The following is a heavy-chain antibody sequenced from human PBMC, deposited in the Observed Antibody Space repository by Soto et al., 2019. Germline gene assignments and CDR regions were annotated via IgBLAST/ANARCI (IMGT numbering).Heavy chain of an antibody. D-gene: IGHD3-9*01. CDR1: GFTFTSSA. CDR3: AAEPPDYDLLTGPLG. CDR2: IVVGSGNT. Sequence: SVQVSCKASGFTFTSSAVQWVRQARGQRLEWIGWIVVGSGNTNYAQKFQERVTITRDMSTSTAYTELSSLRSEDTAVYYCAAEPPDYDLLTGPLGWGQGTLVTVS. V-gene: IGHV1-58*01. J-gene: IGHJ4*02.